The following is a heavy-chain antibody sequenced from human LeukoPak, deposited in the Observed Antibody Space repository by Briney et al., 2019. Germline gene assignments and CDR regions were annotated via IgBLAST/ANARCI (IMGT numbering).Heavy chain of an antibody. Sequence: GGSLRLSCAASGCTFSSYGMHWVRQAPGKGLEWVAVISYDGSNKYYADSVKGRFTISRDNSKNTLYLQMNSLRAEDTAVYYCANQGSSSWYVLFDYWGQGTLVTVSS. CDR1: GCTFSSYG. J-gene: IGHJ4*02. D-gene: IGHD6-13*01. CDR3: ANQGSSSWYVLFDY. V-gene: IGHV3-30*18. CDR2: ISYDGSNK.